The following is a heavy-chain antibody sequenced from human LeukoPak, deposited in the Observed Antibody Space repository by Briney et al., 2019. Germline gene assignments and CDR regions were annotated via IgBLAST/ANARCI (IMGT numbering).Heavy chain of an antibody. CDR2: ISGSGGST. D-gene: IGHD3-22*01. CDR1: GFTFSSYA. V-gene: IGHV3-23*01. CDR3: ANDSFPYYYDSSGYPYYDY. J-gene: IGHJ4*02. Sequence: PGGSLRLSCAASGFTFSSYAMSWVRQAPGKGLEWVSAISGSGGSTYYADSVKGRFTISRDNSKNTLYLQMNSLRAEDTAVYYCANDSFPYYYDSSGYPYYDYWGQGTLVTVSS.